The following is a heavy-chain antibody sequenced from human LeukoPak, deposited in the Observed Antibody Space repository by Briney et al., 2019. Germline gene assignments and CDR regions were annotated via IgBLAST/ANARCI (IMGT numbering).Heavy chain of an antibody. J-gene: IGHJ4*02. CDR3: ARDQALYYYDSSGYRFDY. Sequence: TSVKVSCKASGYTFTSYGISWVRQAPGQGLEWMGWISAYNGNTNYAQKLQGRVTMTTDTSTSTAYMELRSLRSDDTAVYCCARDQALYYYDSSGYRFDYWGQGTLVTVSS. D-gene: IGHD3-22*01. V-gene: IGHV1-18*01. CDR2: ISAYNGNT. CDR1: GYTFTSYG.